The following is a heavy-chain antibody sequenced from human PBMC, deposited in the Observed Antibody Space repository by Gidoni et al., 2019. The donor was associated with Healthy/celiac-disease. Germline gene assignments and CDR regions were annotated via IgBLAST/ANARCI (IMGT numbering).Heavy chain of an antibody. J-gene: IGHJ6*03. CDR1: GGTFSSYA. CDR3: ARSGGGGYSYGTPTALYYYYYYMDV. CDR2: IIPIFGTA. V-gene: IGHV1-69*01. Sequence: QVQLVQSGAEVKKPGSSVKVSCQASGGTFSSYAISWVRQAPGQGLEWMGGIIPIFGTANYAQKFQGRVTITADESTSTAYMELSSLRSEDTAVYYCARSGGGGYSYGTPTALYYYYYYMDVWGKGTTVTVSS. D-gene: IGHD5-18*01.